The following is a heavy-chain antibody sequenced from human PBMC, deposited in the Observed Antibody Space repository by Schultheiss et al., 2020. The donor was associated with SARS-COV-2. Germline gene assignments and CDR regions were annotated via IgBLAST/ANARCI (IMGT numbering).Heavy chain of an antibody. CDR2: ISSNGGST. CDR1: GFTFSSYA. CDR3: VKDPVDYYYDSSGYYSGDAFDI. Sequence: GESLKISCSASGFTFSSYAMHWVRQAPGKGLEYVSAISSNGGSTYYADSVKGRFTISRDNSKNTLYLQMSSLRAEDTAVYYCVKDPVDYYYDSSGYYSGDAFDIWGQGTMVTVSS. D-gene: IGHD3-22*01. J-gene: IGHJ3*02. V-gene: IGHV3-64D*06.